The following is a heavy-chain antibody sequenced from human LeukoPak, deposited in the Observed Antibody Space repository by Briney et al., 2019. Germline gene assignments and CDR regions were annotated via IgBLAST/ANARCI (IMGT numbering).Heavy chain of an antibody. CDR3: ARYGNGEWQGHYAFDI. Sequence: GGSLRLSCAASGFRFSSYWMSWVRQAPGKGLEWVANINQDRSEKNYVDSVKGRFTITRDNARNSLDLQMNSLRVEDTAVYYCARYGNGEWQGHYAFDIWGHGTMVTVSS. CDR1: GFRFSSYW. V-gene: IGHV3-7*01. J-gene: IGHJ3*02. CDR2: INQDRSEK. D-gene: IGHD3-10*01.